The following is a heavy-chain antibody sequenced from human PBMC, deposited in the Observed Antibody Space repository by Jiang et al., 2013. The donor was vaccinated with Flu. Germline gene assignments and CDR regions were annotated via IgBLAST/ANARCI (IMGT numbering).Heavy chain of an antibody. J-gene: IGHJ4*02. V-gene: IGHV5-51*01. CDR2: IYPGDSDT. CDR1: GYSFTTYW. CDR3: ARHVSPGNYNYFDY. Sequence: GAEVKKPGESLKISCKASGYSFTTYWIGWVRQMPGKGLEWMGIIYPGDSDTRYSPSFQGQVTFSADKSITTAYLQWSSLKASDTAMYYCARHVSPGNYNYFDYWGQGNPGHRLL. D-gene: IGHD1-7*01.